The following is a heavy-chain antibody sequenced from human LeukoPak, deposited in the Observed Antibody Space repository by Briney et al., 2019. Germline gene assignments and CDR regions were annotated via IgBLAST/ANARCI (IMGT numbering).Heavy chain of an antibody. D-gene: IGHD3-22*01. J-gene: IGHJ3*02. V-gene: IGHV4-59*12. Sequence: SETLSLTCTVSGGALSSYHWSWIRQSPGRGLEWLGHISYRGNTDYNPALKSRVTISVDMFYNQFSLKLSSVTAADTAVYYCAGTYYFGSSGHYFGGNGFDIWGQGTMVTVSS. CDR3: AGTYYFGSSGHYFGGNGFDI. CDR2: ISYRGNT. CDR1: GGALSSYH.